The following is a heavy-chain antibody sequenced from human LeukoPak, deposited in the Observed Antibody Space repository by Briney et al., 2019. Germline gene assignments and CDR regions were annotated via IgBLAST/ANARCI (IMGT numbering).Heavy chain of an antibody. Sequence: GGSLRLSCAASGFTFSSYSMNWVRQAPGKGLEWVANIKQDGSEKYYVDSVKGRFTISRDNAKNSLYLQMNSLRAEDTAVYYCARRWSSSLNHYFDYWGQGTLVTVSS. D-gene: IGHD6-13*01. V-gene: IGHV3-7*01. CDR3: ARRWSSSLNHYFDY. J-gene: IGHJ4*02. CDR1: GFTFSSYS. CDR2: IKQDGSEK.